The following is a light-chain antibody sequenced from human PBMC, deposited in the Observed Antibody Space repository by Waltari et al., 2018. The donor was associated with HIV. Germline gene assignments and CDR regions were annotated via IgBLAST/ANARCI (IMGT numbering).Light chain of an antibody. CDR2: GAS. Sequence: EIVLTQSPGTLSLSPGERATLSCRASQSVSSPFLAWYQQKRGQAPRLLMYGASSRATGTPDRFSGSGSGTDFTLTISRLEPEDFAVYFCQQYGNSVFTFGQGTRLEIK. CDR1: QSVSSPF. J-gene: IGKJ5*01. CDR3: QQYGNSVFT. V-gene: IGKV3-20*01.